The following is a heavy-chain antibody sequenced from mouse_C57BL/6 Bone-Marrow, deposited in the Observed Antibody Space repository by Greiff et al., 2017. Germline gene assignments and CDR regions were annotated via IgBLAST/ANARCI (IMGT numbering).Heavy chain of an antibody. D-gene: IGHD1-1*01. V-gene: IGHV2-2*01. CDR3: ARNPLLRYYYAMDY. CDR1: GFSLTSYG. Sequence: VQVVESGPGLVQPSQSLSITCTVSGFSLTSYGVHWVRQSPGKGLEWLGVIWSGGSTDYNAAFISRLSISKDNSKSQVFCKMNSLQADDTAIYYCARNPLLRYYYAMDYWGQGTSVTVSS. J-gene: IGHJ4*01. CDR2: IWSGGST.